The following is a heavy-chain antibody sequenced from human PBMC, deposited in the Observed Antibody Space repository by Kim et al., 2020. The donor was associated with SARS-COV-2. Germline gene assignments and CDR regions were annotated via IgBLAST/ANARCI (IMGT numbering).Heavy chain of an antibody. CDR1: GFTFSSYG. J-gene: IGHJ3*02. Sequence: GGSLRLSCAASGFTFSSYGMHWVRQASGKGLEWVAVISYDGSNKYYADSVKGRFTISRANSKNTLYLQMNSLRAEDTAVYYCAKQESFYAFDIWGQATMV. V-gene: IGHV3-30*18. CDR3: AKQESFYAFDI. CDR2: ISYDGSNK. D-gene: IGHD3-16*01.